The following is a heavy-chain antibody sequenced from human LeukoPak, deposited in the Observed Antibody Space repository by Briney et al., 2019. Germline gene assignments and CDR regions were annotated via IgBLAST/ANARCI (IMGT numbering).Heavy chain of an antibody. CDR3: ARDGIVVVPAGNYYYYYYMDV. J-gene: IGHJ6*03. CDR1: GYTFTSYD. CDR2: ISANNGNT. V-gene: IGHV1-18*01. Sequence: ASVKVSCKASGYTFTSYDISWVRQAPGQGLEWMGWISANNGNTNYAQKLQGRVTMTTDTSTSTAYMELRSLRSDDTAVYYCARDGIVVVPAGNYYYYYYMDVWGKGTTVTVSS. D-gene: IGHD2-2*01.